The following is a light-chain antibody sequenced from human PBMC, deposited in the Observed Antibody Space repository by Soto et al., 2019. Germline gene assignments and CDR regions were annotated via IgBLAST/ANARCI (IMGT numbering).Light chain of an antibody. CDR1: SSDVGGYNY. CDR3: SSYAGSNNPVI. Sequence: QSALTQPPSASGSPGQSVTISCTGTSSDVGGYNYVSWYQHHPGKAPKLMIYEVSQRPSGVPDRFSGSKSGNTASLTVSGLQADDEADYYCSSYAGSNNPVIFGAGTKLTVL. J-gene: IGLJ1*01. CDR2: EVS. V-gene: IGLV2-8*01.